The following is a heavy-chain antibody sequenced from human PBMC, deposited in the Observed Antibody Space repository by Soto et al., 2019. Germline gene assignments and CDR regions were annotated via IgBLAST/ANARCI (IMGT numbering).Heavy chain of an antibody. D-gene: IGHD3-10*01. V-gene: IGHV1-69*06. CDR1: GGTLSDHG. Sequence: AQLEQSGAEVKKPGSSEKVSCKASGGTLSDHGVAWLRQAPGQGLEWMGGTIPACNTAKYAQKLQGRVTVTADKFTNIAYMELSSLRPEEAAFYFCARGVYGSGNYYTGPSAFDIWGQGTMVIVSS. CDR2: TIPACNTA. CDR3: ARGVYGSGNYYTGPSAFDI. J-gene: IGHJ3*02.